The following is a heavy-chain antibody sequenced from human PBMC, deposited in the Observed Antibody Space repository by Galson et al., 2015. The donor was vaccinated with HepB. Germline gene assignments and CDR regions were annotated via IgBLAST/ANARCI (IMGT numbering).Heavy chain of an antibody. D-gene: IGHD2-21*02. CDR1: GGTFSSFV. J-gene: IGHJ3*01. Sequence: SVKVSCKASGGTFSSFVFSWVRQAPGQGLEWMGEIIPIVDTPIYAQKFQGRVTITADKSTSTAYLEMSSLRSDDTAVYYCARAYCDGDCRRQGPHDASDVWGQGTSVTVSS. CDR3: ARAYCDGDCRRQGPHDASDV. CDR2: IIPIVDTP. V-gene: IGHV1-69*06.